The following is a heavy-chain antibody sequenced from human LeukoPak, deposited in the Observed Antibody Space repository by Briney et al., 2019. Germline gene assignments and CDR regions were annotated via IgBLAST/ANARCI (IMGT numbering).Heavy chain of an antibody. Sequence: GGSLRLSCVASGFIFSTYAMSWVRQAPGKGLEWVSIISGSGGDTYYANSVKGRLTISRDNSKNTLYLQMNSLRAEDTAIYYCAKGWTEYYITWYLDWGQGTLVTVSS. D-gene: IGHD3-10*01. J-gene: IGHJ4*02. CDR3: AKGWTEYYITWYLD. CDR2: ISGSGGDT. V-gene: IGHV3-23*01. CDR1: GFIFSTYA.